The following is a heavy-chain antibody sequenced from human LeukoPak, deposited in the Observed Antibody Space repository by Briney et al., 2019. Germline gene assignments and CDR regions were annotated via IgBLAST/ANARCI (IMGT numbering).Heavy chain of an antibody. J-gene: IGHJ4*02. V-gene: IGHV3-7*01. Sequence: GGSLRLSCAASGFTFSSYWMSWVRQAPGKGLEWVANIKKDGSEKYYVDSVKGRFTISRDNAKNSLYLQMNSLRADDTAVYYCARDLYRIVVVPHYFDYWGQGTLVTVSS. CDR1: GFTFSSYW. CDR3: ARDLYRIVVVPHYFDY. CDR2: IKKDGSEK. D-gene: IGHD3-22*01.